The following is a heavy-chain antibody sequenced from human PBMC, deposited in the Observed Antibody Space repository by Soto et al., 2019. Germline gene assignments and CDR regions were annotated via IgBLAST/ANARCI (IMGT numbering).Heavy chain of an antibody. CDR3: ATGDQPPRGGDCNSFLL. J-gene: IGHJ4*01. V-gene: IGHV1-24*01. Sequence: GASVKVSCKVSGYTLRELSLHWVRQAPGKGLEWLAGYGPAKDETLYAQTVKGRITVTEDTSAVTAYMELRGLTFDDSAVYYCATGDQPPRGGDCNSFLLRGQGTPVPGSP. D-gene: IGHD2-21*01. CDR1: GYTLRELS. CDR2: YGPAKDET.